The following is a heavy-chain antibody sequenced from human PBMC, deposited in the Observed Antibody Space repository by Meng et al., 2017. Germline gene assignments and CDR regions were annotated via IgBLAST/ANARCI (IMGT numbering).Heavy chain of an antibody. CDR1: GYTFTGYY. J-gene: IGHJ4*02. V-gene: IGHV1-2*06. Sequence: GQWGQSGAEVKKPGASVKVSCKASGYTFTGYYMHWVRQAPGQGLEWMGRINPNSGGTNYAQKFQGRVTMTRDTSISTAYMELSRLRSDDTAVYYCARDYGSGRIILHFDYWGQGTLVTVSS. CDR2: INPNSGGT. CDR3: ARDYGSGRIILHFDY. D-gene: IGHD3-10*01.